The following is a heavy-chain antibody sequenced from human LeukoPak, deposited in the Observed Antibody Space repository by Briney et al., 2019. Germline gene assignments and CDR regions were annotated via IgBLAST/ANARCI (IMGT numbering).Heavy chain of an antibody. J-gene: IGHJ5*02. CDR3: AKGKAGGLVDLFDH. V-gene: IGHV3-23*01. CDR2: IVASYEGT. CDR1: GLTFSSYA. D-gene: IGHD3-9*01. Sequence: GWSLRLSCAASGLTFSSYAMMWVRQAPGKGLEWVSSIVASYEGTLYADSVKGRFTISRDHSKGTLSLQTNSLRAEDTAVYYCAKGKAGGLVDLFDHRGPGTLVNVSS.